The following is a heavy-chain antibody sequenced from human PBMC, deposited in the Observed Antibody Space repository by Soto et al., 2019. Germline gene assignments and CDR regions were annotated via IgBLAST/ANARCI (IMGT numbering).Heavy chain of an antibody. CDR1: GFTFSSYS. V-gene: IGHV3-21*01. Sequence: GSLRLSCAASGFTFSSYSMNWVRQAPGKGLGWVSSIFSSSTYIYYADSLKGRFTISRDNAKNSLYLQMNSLRAGDTAVYYCARGGAGPSDYWGQGTLVTVSS. D-gene: IGHD1-26*01. CDR2: IFSSSTYI. J-gene: IGHJ4*02. CDR3: ARGGAGPSDY.